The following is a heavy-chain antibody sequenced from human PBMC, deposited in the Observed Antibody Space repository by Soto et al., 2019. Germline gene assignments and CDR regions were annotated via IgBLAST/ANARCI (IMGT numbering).Heavy chain of an antibody. V-gene: IGHV1-46*01. CDR3: ARAPRGGVIIVITWAQLDY. Sequence: SVKVSCKASGFDFTDHYIHWVRQAPGQGLEWMGILSPDGGSTRYSQKFQARITMTRDTSTSTVYMELSSLRSEDTAIYYCARAPRGGVIIVITWAQLDYWGQGTLVTVSS. D-gene: IGHD3-10*01. CDR1: GFDFTDHY. J-gene: IGHJ4*02. CDR2: LSPDGGST.